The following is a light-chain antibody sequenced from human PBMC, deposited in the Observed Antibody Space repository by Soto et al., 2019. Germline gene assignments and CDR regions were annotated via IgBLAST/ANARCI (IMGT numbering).Light chain of an antibody. CDR3: CSYAGSTTSLYV. CDR1: NSDVRSYYL. V-gene: IGLV2-23*02. J-gene: IGLJ1*01. CDR2: EVS. Sequence: SALTQPSSVAGSQGQSITISCTGTNSDVRSYYLVSWYQQHPGKAPKLMIYEVSTRPSGVSNRFSGSKSGNTASLTISGLQAEDEADYYCCSYAGSTTSLYVFGTGTKVTVL.